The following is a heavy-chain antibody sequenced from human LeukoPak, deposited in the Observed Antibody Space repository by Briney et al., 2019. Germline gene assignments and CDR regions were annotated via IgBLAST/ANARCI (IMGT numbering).Heavy chain of an antibody. V-gene: IGHV4-39*07. CDR3: ATSSLEYYDILTGFHE. J-gene: IGHJ1*01. CDR1: GASINSDTSC. Sequence: SETLSLTCTVSGASINSDTSCWAWIRQPPGKGLEWVGNIFYSGSTSYKPSLKSRVTISVDTSKNQFSLKLSSVTAADTAVYYCATSSLEYYDILTGFHEWGQGTLVTVSS. D-gene: IGHD3-9*01. CDR2: IFYSGST.